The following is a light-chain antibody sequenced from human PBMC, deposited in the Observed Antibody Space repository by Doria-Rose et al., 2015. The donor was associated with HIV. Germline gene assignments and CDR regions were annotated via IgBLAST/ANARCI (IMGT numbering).Light chain of an antibody. V-gene: IGLV2-14*03. Sequence: PASVSGYPGQSITISFTGSSRDVGGFGYVSWYQQHPGKAPELMIYDVSNRPSGVSNRFSGSKSGDTASLIISGLQAEDEADYYCNSYTTSSTHNYVFGTGTKVTVL. J-gene: IGLJ1*01. CDR3: NSYTTSSTHNYV. CDR2: DVS. CDR1: SRDVGGFGY.